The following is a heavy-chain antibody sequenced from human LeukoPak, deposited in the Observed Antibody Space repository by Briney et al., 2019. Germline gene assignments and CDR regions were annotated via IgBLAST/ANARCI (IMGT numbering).Heavy chain of an antibody. CDR1: GGSFSGYY. Sequence: KPSETLSLTCAVYGGSFSGYYWSWIRQPPGKGLEWIGEINHSGSTNYNPSLKSRVTISVDTSKNQFSLKLSSVTAADTAVYYCARLDIVVVPAAKAGGPAGGLAAAPFDYWGQGTLVTVSS. CDR2: INHSGST. D-gene: IGHD2-2*03. CDR3: ARLDIVVVPAAKAGGPAGGLAAAPFDY. V-gene: IGHV4-34*01. J-gene: IGHJ4*02.